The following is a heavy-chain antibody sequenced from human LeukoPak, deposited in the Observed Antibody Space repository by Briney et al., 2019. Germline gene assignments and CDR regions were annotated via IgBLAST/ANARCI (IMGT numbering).Heavy chain of an antibody. Sequence: PGGSLRLSCAASGFTFSDYNMNWVRQSPGKGLEWVSSISSSSSYIYYADSVKGRFTISRDNSKNTLYLQMNSLRAEDTAVYYCAKEASASCYDYWGQGILVTVSS. CDR2: ISSSSSYI. J-gene: IGHJ4*02. CDR1: GFTFSDYN. D-gene: IGHD2-2*01. CDR3: AKEASASCYDY. V-gene: IGHV3-21*04.